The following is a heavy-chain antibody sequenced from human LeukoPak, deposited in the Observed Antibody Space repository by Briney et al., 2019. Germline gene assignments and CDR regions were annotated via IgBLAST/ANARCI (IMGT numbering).Heavy chain of an antibody. CDR3: AITRAIWFGEADAFDI. J-gene: IGHJ3*02. D-gene: IGHD3-10*01. CDR2: INPNSGGT. Sequence: GASVKVSCKASAYTFTGYYMHWVRQAPGQGLEWMGWINPNSGGTNYAQKFQGRVTMTRDTSISTAYMELSRLRSDDTAVYYCAITRAIWFGEADAFDIWGQGTMVTVSS. CDR1: AYTFTGYY. V-gene: IGHV1-2*02.